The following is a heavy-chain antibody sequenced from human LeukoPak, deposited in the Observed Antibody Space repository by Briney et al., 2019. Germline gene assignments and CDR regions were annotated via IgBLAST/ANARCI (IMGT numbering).Heavy chain of an antibody. CDR2: ISYDGSNK. CDR3: AKFGQPNEGDAFDI. CDR1: GFTFSSYG. D-gene: IGHD3-16*01. Sequence: PGGSLRLSCAASGFTFSSYGMHWVRQAPGKGLEWVAVISYDGSNKYYADSVKGRFTIPRDNSKNTLYLQMNSLRAEDTAVYYCAKFGQPNEGDAFDIWGQGTMVTISS. V-gene: IGHV3-30*18. J-gene: IGHJ3*02.